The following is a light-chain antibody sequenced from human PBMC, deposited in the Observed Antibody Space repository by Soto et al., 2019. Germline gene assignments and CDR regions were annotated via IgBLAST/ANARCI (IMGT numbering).Light chain of an antibody. CDR1: QSISNY. CDR3: QQSYSTLALT. CDR2: GAS. Sequence: DIQMTQSPSSLSASVGDRVAIACRASQSISNYLNWYQQKPGKAPKVLISGASSLQSGVPSRFSGSGSGTDFTLTISSLQPEDFATYYCQQSYSTLALTFGGGTKMEIK. V-gene: IGKV1-39*01. J-gene: IGKJ4*01.